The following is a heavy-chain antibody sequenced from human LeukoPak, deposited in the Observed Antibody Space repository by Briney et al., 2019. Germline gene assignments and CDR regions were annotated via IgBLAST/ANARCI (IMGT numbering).Heavy chain of an antibody. Sequence: GGSLRLSCAASGFTFSNYGMHWVRQAPGKGLEWVAVISYDGSNKYYADSVKGRFTISRDNSKNTLYLQMNSLRAEDTAVYYCAKEKGDYASDWFDPCGQGTLVTVSS. CDR3: AKEKGDYASDWFDP. J-gene: IGHJ5*02. CDR1: GFTFSNYG. V-gene: IGHV3-30*18. D-gene: IGHD4-17*01. CDR2: ISYDGSNK.